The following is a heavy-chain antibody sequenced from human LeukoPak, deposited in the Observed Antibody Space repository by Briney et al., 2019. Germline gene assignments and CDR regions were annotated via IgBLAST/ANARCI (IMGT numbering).Heavy chain of an antibody. Sequence: ASVKVSCKASGYTFTGYYLHWGRQAPGQGLGWMGWINLNSGGTTYDQKFHGRVTMTRDTSISTANMELSRLRSDDTTVYYCTRGRFTICGVVITKATDYWGQGTLVTVSS. D-gene: IGHD3-3*01. CDR2: INLNSGGT. CDR1: GYTFTGYY. J-gene: IGHJ4*02. CDR3: TRGRFTICGVVITKATDY. V-gene: IGHV1-2*02.